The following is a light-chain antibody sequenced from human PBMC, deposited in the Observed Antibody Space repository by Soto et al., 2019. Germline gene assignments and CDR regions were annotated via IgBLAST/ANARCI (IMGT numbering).Light chain of an antibody. V-gene: IGKV3-11*01. CDR2: GAS. Sequence: EIVLTQSPATLSFSLGERPTLXXRASQSVSPYLAWDQQKPGQAPRLIXYGASGRATGIPDRFSGSGSGTDFTLTITSLEPEDFAVYFCHQRYNWPRVTFGQGTRLEIK. CDR3: HQRYNWPRVT. CDR1: QSVSPY. J-gene: IGKJ5*01.